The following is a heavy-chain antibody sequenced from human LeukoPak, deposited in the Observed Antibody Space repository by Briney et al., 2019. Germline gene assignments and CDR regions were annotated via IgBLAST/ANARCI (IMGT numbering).Heavy chain of an antibody. V-gene: IGHV4-59*01. D-gene: IGHD3-10*01. CDR2: IYYSGST. Sequence: SETLSLTCAVSGGSISSYYWSWIRQPPGKGLEWIGYIYYSGSTNYNPSLKSRVTISVDTSKNQFSLKLSSVTAADTAVYYCARGTGEYYYGSGIHYYYMDVWGKGTTVTISS. CDR3: ARGTGEYYYGSGIHYYYMDV. CDR1: GGSISSYY. J-gene: IGHJ6*03.